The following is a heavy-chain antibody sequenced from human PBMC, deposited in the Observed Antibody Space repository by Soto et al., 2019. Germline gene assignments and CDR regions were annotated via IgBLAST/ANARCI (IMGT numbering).Heavy chain of an antibody. D-gene: IGHD2-15*01. J-gene: IGHJ3*02. CDR2: IGTAGDT. V-gene: IGHV3-13*01. CDR1: GFTFSNYD. Sequence: EVQLVESGGGLVQPGGSLRLSCAASGFTFSNYDMHWVRKATGKGLEWVSAIGTAGDTYYPGSVKGRFTISRENAKNSLYLQMNSLRAGDTAVYYCARGPTEYCSGGSCYRDGAFDIWGQGTMVTVSS. CDR3: ARGPTEYCSGGSCYRDGAFDI.